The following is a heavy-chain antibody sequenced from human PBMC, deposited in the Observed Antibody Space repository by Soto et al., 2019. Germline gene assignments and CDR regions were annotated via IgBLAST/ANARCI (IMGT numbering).Heavy chain of an antibody. D-gene: IGHD3-10*01. CDR3: ARDGEGSEHYHYYYGMDV. V-gene: IGHV3-30-3*01. CDR1: GFTFSSYA. J-gene: IGHJ6*02. CDR2: ISYDGSNK. Sequence: QVQLVESGGGVVQPGRSLRLSCAASGFTFSSYAMHWVRQAPGKGLEWVAVISYDGSNKYYADSVKGRFTISRDNSKNTLYLQMNSLRAEDTAVYYCARDGEGSEHYHYYYGMDVWGQGTTVTVSS.